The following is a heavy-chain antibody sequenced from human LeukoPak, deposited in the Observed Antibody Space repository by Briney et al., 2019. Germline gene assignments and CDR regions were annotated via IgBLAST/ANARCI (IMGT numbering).Heavy chain of an antibody. J-gene: IGHJ4*02. CDR1: GFTFSSYA. Sequence: PGGSLRLSCAASGFTFSSYAMSWVRQAPGKGLEWVSAISGSGGSTYYADSVKGRFTISRDNSKNTLYLQMNSLRAEDTAVYYCAKRYCSGGSCYLFDYWGQGTLVTVSS. V-gene: IGHV3-23*01. CDR3: AKRYCSGGSCYLFDY. D-gene: IGHD2-15*01. CDR2: ISGSGGST.